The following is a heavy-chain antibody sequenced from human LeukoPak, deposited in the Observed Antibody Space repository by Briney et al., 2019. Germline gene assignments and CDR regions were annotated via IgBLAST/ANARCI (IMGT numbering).Heavy chain of an antibody. CDR2: IYYSGSS. CDR1: GGSISSSSHY. CDR3: ARLFHYYDSSAYPTLDY. V-gene: IGHV4-39*01. Sequence: SETLSLTCTVSGGSISSSSHYWGWIRQPPGKGLEWIGSIYYSGSSYYNLSLKSRVTISLDTSKNQFSLKLSSVTAADTAVYYCARLFHYYDSSAYPTLDYWGQGTLVTVSS. D-gene: IGHD3-22*01. J-gene: IGHJ4*02.